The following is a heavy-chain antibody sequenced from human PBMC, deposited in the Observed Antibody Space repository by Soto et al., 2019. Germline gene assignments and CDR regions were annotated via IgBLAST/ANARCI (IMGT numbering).Heavy chain of an antibody. CDR2: IIPILSTT. D-gene: IGHD6-19*01. V-gene: IGHV1-69*08. Sequence: QVQLVQSGAEMKEPGSSVMVSCKFSGGTDGTYSITWLRQAPGQGLEWMGSIIPILSTTNPPQSFQGRLTITADESTGTAYLELSSLKSDDTAVYYCARRPMAVTWFDPWGQGTLVTVSA. CDR1: GGTDGTYS. CDR3: ARRPMAVTWFDP. J-gene: IGHJ5*02.